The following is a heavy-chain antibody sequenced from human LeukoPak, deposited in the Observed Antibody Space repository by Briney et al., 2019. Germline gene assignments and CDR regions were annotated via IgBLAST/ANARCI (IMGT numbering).Heavy chain of an antibody. CDR3: ARERIAAAGLNWFDP. J-gene: IGHJ5*02. Sequence: GASVKVSCKASGYTFTSYYMHWVRQAPGQGLEWMGWISAYNGNTNYAQKLQGRVTMTTDTSTSTAYMELRSLRSEDTAVYYCARERIAAAGLNWFDPWGQGTLVTVSS. V-gene: IGHV1-18*04. CDR2: ISAYNGNT. D-gene: IGHD6-13*01. CDR1: GYTFTSYY.